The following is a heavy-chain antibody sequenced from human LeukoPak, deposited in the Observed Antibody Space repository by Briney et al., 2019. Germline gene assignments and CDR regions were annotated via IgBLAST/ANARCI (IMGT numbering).Heavy chain of an antibody. CDR1: GFTFSSYG. CDR3: AKHAYYYGSGSYYIPYYFDY. Sequence: GGSLRLSCAASGFTFSSYGMSWVRQAPGKGLEWVSAISGSGGSTYYADSVKGRFTISRDNSKNTLYLQMNSLRAEDTAVYYCAKHAYYYGSGSYYIPYYFDYWGQGTLVTVSS. CDR2: ISGSGGST. V-gene: IGHV3-23*01. D-gene: IGHD3-10*01. J-gene: IGHJ4*02.